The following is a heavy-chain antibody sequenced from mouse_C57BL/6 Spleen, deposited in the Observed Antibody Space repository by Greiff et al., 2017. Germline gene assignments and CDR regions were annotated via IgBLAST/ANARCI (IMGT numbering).Heavy chain of an antibody. CDR3: TRNWDYAMDY. J-gene: IGHJ4*01. CDR1: GFTFSDAW. CDR2: IRNKANNHAT. Sequence: EVQRVESGGGLVQPGGSMKLSCAASGFTFSDAWMDWVRQSPEKGLEWVAEIRNKANNHATYYAESVKGRFTISRDDSKSSVYLQMNSLRAEDTGIYYCTRNWDYAMDYWGQGTSVTVSS. D-gene: IGHD4-1*01. V-gene: IGHV6-6*01.